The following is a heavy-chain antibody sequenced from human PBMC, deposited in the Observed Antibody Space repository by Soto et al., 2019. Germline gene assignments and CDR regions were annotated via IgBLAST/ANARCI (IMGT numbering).Heavy chain of an antibody. Sequence: ASVKVSCKASGYTFTSYYMHWVRQAPGQGLEWMGIINPSGGSTSYAQKFQGRVTMTRDTSTSTVYMELSSLRSEDTAVYYCASLHYYDSSGYPPFDAFDIWRQGTMVTVSS. CDR1: GYTFTSYY. V-gene: IGHV1-46*01. D-gene: IGHD3-22*01. CDR3: ASLHYYDSSGYPPFDAFDI. J-gene: IGHJ3*02. CDR2: INPSGGST.